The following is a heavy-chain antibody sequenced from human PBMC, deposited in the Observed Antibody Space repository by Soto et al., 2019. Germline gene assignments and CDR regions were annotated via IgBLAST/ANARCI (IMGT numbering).Heavy chain of an antibody. J-gene: IGHJ4*02. D-gene: IGHD3-10*01. CDR2: IYYSGST. CDR3: ARDPQFYSSGRYYFDY. Sequence: SETLSLTCTVSGGSISSSSYYWGWIRQPPGKGLEWIGSIYYSGSTYYNPSLKSRVTISVDTSKNQFSLKLSSVTAADTAVYYCARDPQFYSSGRYYFDYWGQGTLVTVSS. CDR1: GGSISSSSYY. V-gene: IGHV4-39*02.